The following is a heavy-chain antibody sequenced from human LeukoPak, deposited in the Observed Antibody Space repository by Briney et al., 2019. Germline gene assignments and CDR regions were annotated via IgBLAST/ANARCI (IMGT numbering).Heavy chain of an antibody. J-gene: IGHJ4*02. CDR3: ARTYYYGSGSYHGGGTFDY. D-gene: IGHD3-10*01. CDR2: ISAYNGNT. Sequence: ASVKVSCKASGGTFSSYAISWVRQAPGQGLEWMGWISAYNGNTNYAQKLQGRVTMTTDTSTSTAYMELRSLRSDDTAVYYCARTYYYGSGSYHGGGTFDYWGQGTLVTVSS. V-gene: IGHV1-18*01. CDR1: GGTFSSYA.